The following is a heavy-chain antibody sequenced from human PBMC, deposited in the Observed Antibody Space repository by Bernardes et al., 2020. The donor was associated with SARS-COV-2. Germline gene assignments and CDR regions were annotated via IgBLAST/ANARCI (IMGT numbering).Heavy chain of an antibody. Sequence: SETLSLTCTVSGGSISSSSYYWGWLRQPPGKGLEWIGSIYYSGSTYYNPSLKSRVTISVDTSKNQFSLKLSSVTAADTAVYYGARQHLGGVTIFGVVTTDRYFDYWGQGTLVTVSS. CDR2: IYYSGST. CDR1: GGSISSSSYY. J-gene: IGHJ4*02. CDR3: ARQHLGGVTIFGVVTTDRYFDY. V-gene: IGHV4-39*01. D-gene: IGHD3-3*01.